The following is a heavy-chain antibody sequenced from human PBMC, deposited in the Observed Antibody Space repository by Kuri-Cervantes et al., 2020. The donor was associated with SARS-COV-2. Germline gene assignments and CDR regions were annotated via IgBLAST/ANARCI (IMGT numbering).Heavy chain of an antibody. V-gene: IGHV3-11*04. CDR1: GFTFSDYY. CDR2: ISSSGSTI. J-gene: IGHJ6*03. D-gene: IGHD2-21*01. Sequence: GESLKISCAASGFTFSDYYMSWIRQAPGKGLEWVSYISSSGSTIYYADSVKGRFTISKESGENSLYLHMNSLRGDDTAVYYCARVAGEGPIYYYYMDVWGKGTTVTVSS. CDR3: ARVAGEGPIYYYYMDV.